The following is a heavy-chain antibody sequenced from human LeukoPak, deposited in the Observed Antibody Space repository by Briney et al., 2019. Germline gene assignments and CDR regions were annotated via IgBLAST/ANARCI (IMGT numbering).Heavy chain of an antibody. D-gene: IGHD2-15*01. Sequence: RGSLRLSCAASGFTFSSYGMHWVRQAPGKGLEWVAVISYDESNKYYADSVKGRFTISRDNSKNTLYLQMNSLRAEDTAVYYCAKDGPYCSGGSCYSEYFDYWGQGTLVTVSS. J-gene: IGHJ4*02. CDR1: GFTFSSYG. V-gene: IGHV3-30*18. CDR3: AKDGPYCSGGSCYSEYFDY. CDR2: ISYDESNK.